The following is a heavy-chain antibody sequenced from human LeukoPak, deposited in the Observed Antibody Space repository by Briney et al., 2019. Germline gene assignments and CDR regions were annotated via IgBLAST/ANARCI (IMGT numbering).Heavy chain of an antibody. V-gene: IGHV4-31*03. CDR3: ASESPITIFGVVTSS. Sequence: KTSQTLSLTCTVSGGSISSGGYYWCWSRQHPGKGLEWIGYIYYSGSTYYNPSLKSRVTISVDTSKNQFSLKLSSVTAADTAVYYCASESPITIFGVVTSSWGQGTLVTVSS. CDR2: IYYSGST. D-gene: IGHD3-3*01. CDR1: GGSISSGGYY. J-gene: IGHJ4*02.